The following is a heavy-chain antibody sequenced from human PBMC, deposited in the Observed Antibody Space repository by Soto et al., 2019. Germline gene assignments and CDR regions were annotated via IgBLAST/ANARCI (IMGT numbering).Heavy chain of an antibody. J-gene: IGHJ4*02. Sequence: EVQVLESGGGLVQPGGSLRLSCAATGFTFSDFAMSWVRQAPGKGLEWVSRIYGGGNGPHYADSVKGRVNISRDNSKNTLYLQMNSLRAEDKGVYYCAKMEGMDPWAYSFDYWGQGTLVTVSS. CDR1: GFTFSDFA. CDR2: IYGGGNGP. V-gene: IGHV3-23*01. D-gene: IGHD2-2*03. CDR3: AKMEGMDPWAYSFDY.